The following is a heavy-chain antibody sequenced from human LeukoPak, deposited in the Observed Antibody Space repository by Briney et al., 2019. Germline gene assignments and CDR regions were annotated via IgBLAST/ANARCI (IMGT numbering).Heavy chain of an antibody. J-gene: IGHJ2*01. Sequence: GESLKISCNGFGYSFTNYSNGWVPQMPGKGLEWLGIIYPGDSDTRYSPSFQGQVTISADKSISTAYLQWSSLKASDTAMYYCAGRVVTDDWYFDPWGRGTLVTVSS. CDR3: AGRVVTDDWYFDP. D-gene: IGHD5-24*01. CDR1: GYSFTNYS. V-gene: IGHV5-51*01. CDR2: IYPGDSDT.